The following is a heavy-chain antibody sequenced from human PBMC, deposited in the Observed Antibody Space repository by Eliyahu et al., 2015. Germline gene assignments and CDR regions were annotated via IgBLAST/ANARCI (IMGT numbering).Heavy chain of an antibody. J-gene: IGHJ3*02. CDR3: AHRRSGLFSGWXRDAFDI. D-gene: IGHD6-19*01. CDR1: GFSLLTSGEA. Sequence: QITLKESGPALIKPTQTLTLTCTFSGFSLLTSGEAVGWIRQPPGKALEFVSLIYWDDDKRYSPSLKSRVSITKDTSKDQVVLTMTTVDPADTATYYCAHRRSGLFSGWXRDAFDIWGPGAKVIVSS. V-gene: IGHV2-5*02. CDR2: IYWDDDK.